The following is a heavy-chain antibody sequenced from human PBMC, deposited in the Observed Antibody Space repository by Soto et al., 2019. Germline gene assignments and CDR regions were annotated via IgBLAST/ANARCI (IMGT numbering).Heavy chain of an antibody. J-gene: IGHJ4*02. D-gene: IGHD4-17*01. Sequence: QGQLVESGGGVVQPGRSLRLSCAASGFAFSNHGMHWVRQAPGKGLEWLAVIVREGSEKFYADSVKGRFTISRDNSKNTLYLEMSRLRAADTAVYYCARDDDYDDNGLDLWGQGTLVTVSS. CDR3: ARDDDYDDNGLDL. V-gene: IGHV3-33*01. CDR2: IVREGSEK. CDR1: GFAFSNHG.